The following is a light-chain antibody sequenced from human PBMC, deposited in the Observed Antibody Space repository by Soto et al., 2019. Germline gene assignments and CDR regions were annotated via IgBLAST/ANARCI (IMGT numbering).Light chain of an antibody. V-gene: IGLV2-14*01. CDR3: NSYTSSFTYV. CDR2: NVT. Sequence: QSALTQPASVSGSPGQSITISCTGTSSDVGDYNCVSWYQQHPGKAPKLIIYNVTNRPSEISNRFSGSKSGNTASLTISGLQAEDEADYYCNSYTSSFTYVFGTGTKLTVL. CDR1: SSDVGDYNC. J-gene: IGLJ1*01.